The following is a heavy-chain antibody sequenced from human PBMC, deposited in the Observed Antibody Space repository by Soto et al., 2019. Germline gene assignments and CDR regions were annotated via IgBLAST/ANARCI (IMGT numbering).Heavy chain of an antibody. V-gene: IGHV1-18*01. CDR2: ISLYSDGT. J-gene: IGHJ2*01. CDR1: GYTFSNYG. CDR3: ARDYGHDYGGPYWYCDL. D-gene: IGHD4-17*01. Sequence: ASVKVSCKTSGYTFSNYGITWVRQAPGQPLERLGWISLYSDGTDYAQKYQGRVSMTTDTSTSTAYQEMRSLGSDETAVDYCARDYGHDYGGPYWYCDLWGRGTLVSLSS.